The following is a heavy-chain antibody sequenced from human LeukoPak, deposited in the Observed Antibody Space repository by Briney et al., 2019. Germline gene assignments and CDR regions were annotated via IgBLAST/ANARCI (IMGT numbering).Heavy chain of an antibody. CDR2: ISWNSGSI. Sequence: GRSLRLSCAASGFTFDDYAMHWVRQAPGKGLEWVSGISWNSGSIGYADSVKGRFTISRDNSKNTLYLQMNSLRAEDTAVYYCAKDESHYYDSSGYPSVLWGQGTLVTVSS. CDR3: AKDESHYYDSSGYPSVL. V-gene: IGHV3-9*01. D-gene: IGHD3-22*01. J-gene: IGHJ4*02. CDR1: GFTFDDYA.